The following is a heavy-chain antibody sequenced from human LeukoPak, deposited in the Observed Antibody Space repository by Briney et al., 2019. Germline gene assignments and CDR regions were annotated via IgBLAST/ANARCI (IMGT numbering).Heavy chain of an antibody. Sequence: APVKVSCKASGGTFSSYAISWVRQAPGQGLEWMGGIIPIFGTANYAQKFQGRVTITTDESTSTAYMELSSLRSEDTAVYYCARERGTTGTVPYYYYYYMDVWGKGTTVTVSS. CDR2: IIPIFGTA. J-gene: IGHJ6*03. D-gene: IGHD1-1*01. CDR3: ARERGTTGTVPYYYYYYMDV. CDR1: GGTFSSYA. V-gene: IGHV1-69*05.